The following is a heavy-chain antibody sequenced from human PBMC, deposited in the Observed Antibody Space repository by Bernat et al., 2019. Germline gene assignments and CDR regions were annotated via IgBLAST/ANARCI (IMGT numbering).Heavy chain of an antibody. J-gene: IGHJ4*02. CDR1: GDSVSSNRAA. CDR3: ARGTIAFGGVIVTFDY. V-gene: IGHV6-1*01. CDR2: TYYSSKWYN. D-gene: IGHD3-16*02. Sequence: QVQLQQSGPGLVKPSQTLSLTCAISGDSVSSNRAAWNWIRQSPSRGLEWLGRTYYSSKWYNDYAVSVKSRITINPDTSKNQFSLQLNFVTPEDTAVYYCARGTIAFGGVIVTFDYWGQGTLVTVSS.